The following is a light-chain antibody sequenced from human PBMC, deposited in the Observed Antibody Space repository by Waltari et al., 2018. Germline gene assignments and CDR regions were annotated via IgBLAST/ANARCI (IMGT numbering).Light chain of an antibody. CDR1: QSISSY. J-gene: IGKJ1*01. V-gene: IGKV1-39*01. CDR3: QQSYSTLRT. CDR2: AAS. Sequence: DIQMTQSTSSLSASVGARVTITCRASQSISSYLNWYQQKPGKAPKLLSYAASSLQSGVPSRFSGSGSGTDFTLTISSLQPEDFATYYCQQSYSTLRTFGQGTKVEIK.